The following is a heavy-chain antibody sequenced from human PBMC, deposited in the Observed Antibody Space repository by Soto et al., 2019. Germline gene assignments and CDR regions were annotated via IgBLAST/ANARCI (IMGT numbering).Heavy chain of an antibody. V-gene: IGHV4-59*08. D-gene: IGHD3-22*01. J-gene: IGHJ2*01. Sequence: QVQLQESGPGLVKPSETLSLTCTVSGGSISSYYWSWIRQPPGKGLEWIGYIYYSGSTNYNPSLKSRGPISVDTSKIQFSLTLRSVTAADTAVYYCARRPPEYSDGSGYHLGWYFDLWGRGTLVTVSS. CDR3: ARRPPEYSDGSGYHLGWYFDL. CDR1: GGSISSYY. CDR2: IYYSGST.